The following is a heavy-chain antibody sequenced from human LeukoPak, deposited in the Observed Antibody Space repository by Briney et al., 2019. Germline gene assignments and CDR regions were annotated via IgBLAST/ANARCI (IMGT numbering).Heavy chain of an antibody. D-gene: IGHD3-10*01. CDR3: AKGPVLLWFGDPNGGAFDI. CDR1: GFTFSSYG. J-gene: IGHJ3*02. CDR2: ISYDGSNK. Sequence: GRSLRLSCVASGFTFSSYGMHWVRQAPGKGLEWVAVISYDGSNKYYADSVKGRFTISRDNSKNTLYLQMNSLRAEDTAVYYCAKGPVLLWFGDPNGGAFDIWGQGTMVTVSS. V-gene: IGHV3-30*18.